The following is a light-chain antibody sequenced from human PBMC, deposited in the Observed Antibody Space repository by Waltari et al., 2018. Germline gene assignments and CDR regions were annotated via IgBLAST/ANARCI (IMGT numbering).Light chain of an antibody. J-gene: IGKJ1*01. CDR1: QSVLTH. Sequence: EVVMTQYPATLSVSAGGRATLSCRASQSVLTHLAWYQQKPGQAPRLLIYEASTRATITPARFIGSGSGTEFTLTISSLQSEDFAVYYGQQYNDWWTFGQGTKVQIK. V-gene: IGKV3-15*01. CDR3: QQYNDWWT. CDR2: EAS.